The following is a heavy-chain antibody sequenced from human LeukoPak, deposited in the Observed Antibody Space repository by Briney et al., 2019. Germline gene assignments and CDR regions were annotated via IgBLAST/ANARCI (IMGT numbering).Heavy chain of an antibody. J-gene: IGHJ3*02. V-gene: IGHV3-30*02. CDR2: IRYGGSNN. D-gene: IGHD2-2*01. CDR1: GGSISSSSYY. Sequence: PSETLSLTCTVSGGSISSSSYYWGWIRQPPGKGLEWVAFIRYGGSNNYYADSVKGRFIISRDNSKNTLYLQMNSLRAEDTAVYYCAAFADCATTSCLDAFDIWGQGTMVTVSS. CDR3: AAFADCATTSCLDAFDI.